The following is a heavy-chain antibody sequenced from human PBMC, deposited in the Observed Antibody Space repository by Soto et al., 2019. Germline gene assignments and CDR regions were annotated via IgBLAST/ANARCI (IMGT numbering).Heavy chain of an antibody. CDR2: ISGSGGST. Sequence: GGSLRLSCAASGFTFSSYAMSWVRQAPGKGLEWVSAISGSGGSTYYADSVKGRFTISRDNSKNTLYLQMNSLRAEDTAVYYCAKDPHYSSGWYVDSPLFGYWGQGTLVTVSS. CDR1: GFTFSSYA. D-gene: IGHD6-19*01. J-gene: IGHJ4*02. CDR3: AKDPHYSSGWYVDSPLFGY. V-gene: IGHV3-23*01.